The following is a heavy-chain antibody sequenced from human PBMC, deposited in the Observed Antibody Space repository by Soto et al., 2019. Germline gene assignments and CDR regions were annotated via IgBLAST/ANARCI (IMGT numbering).Heavy chain of an antibody. CDR1: GDSVSSGSHH. Sequence: QVQLQESGPGLVRPSETLSLTCTVAGDSVSSGSHHWNWIRQAPGKGLEWIGSIYFTGRTNHNPSLKSRVTVSVDTSKNHLSLNLTSVTAADTAVYYCARDLVAIGERVYAVDLWGQGTMVTVSS. J-gene: IGHJ3*01. D-gene: IGHD2-21*01. CDR2: IYFTGRT. CDR3: ARDLVAIGERVYAVDL. V-gene: IGHV4-61*03.